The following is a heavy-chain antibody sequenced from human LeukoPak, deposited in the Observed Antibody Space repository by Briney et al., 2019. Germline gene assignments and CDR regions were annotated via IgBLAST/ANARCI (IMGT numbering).Heavy chain of an antibody. CDR2: IKQDESEK. Sequence: GGSLRLSCAASGFTFSSYWMSWVRQAPGKGLEWVANIKQDESEKYYVDSVKGRFTISRDNAKNSLYLQMNSLRAEDTAVYYCARVRLPYCSSTSCYRSYYMDVWGKGTTVTVSS. D-gene: IGHD2-2*01. J-gene: IGHJ6*03. CDR1: GFTFSSYW. V-gene: IGHV3-7*01. CDR3: ARVRLPYCSSTSCYRSYYMDV.